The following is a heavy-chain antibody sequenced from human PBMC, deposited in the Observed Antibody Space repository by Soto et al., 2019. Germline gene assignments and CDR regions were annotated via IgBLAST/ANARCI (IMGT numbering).Heavy chain of an antibody. V-gene: IGHV3-64D*09. Sequence: GGSLRLSCSASGFTFSSYAMHWVRQAPGKGLVYVSAISSNGGSTYYADSVKGRFTISRDNSKNTLYLQMSSLRAEDTAVYYCVKEGSGLDAFDIWGQGTMVTVSS. CDR2: ISSNGGST. CDR3: VKEGSGLDAFDI. D-gene: IGHD1-26*01. J-gene: IGHJ3*02. CDR1: GFTFSSYA.